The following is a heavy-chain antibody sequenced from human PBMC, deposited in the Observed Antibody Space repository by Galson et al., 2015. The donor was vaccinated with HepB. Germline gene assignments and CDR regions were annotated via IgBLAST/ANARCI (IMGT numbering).Heavy chain of an antibody. CDR3: ARVGGMITFGGVIGGLPFDY. Sequence: GAEVKKPGESLKISCKASGYTFTSYGISWVRQAPGQGLEWMGWISAYNGNTNYAQKLQGRVTMTTDTSTSTAYMELRSLRSDDTAVYYCARVGGMITFGGVIGGLPFDYWGQGTLVTVSS. J-gene: IGHJ4*02. V-gene: IGHV1-18*04. CDR2: ISAYNGNT. D-gene: IGHD3-16*02. CDR1: GYTFTSYG.